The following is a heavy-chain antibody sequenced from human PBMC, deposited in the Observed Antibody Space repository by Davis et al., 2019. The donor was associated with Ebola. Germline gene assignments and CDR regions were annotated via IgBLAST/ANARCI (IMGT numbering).Heavy chain of an antibody. Sequence: GESLKISCTDSVITFSSYAMSWVRQAPGKGLEWVSAISGSGGSTYYADSVKGRFTISSDNSKNTLYLQMNSLRAEDTAVYYCARVREYGMDVWGQGTTVTVSS. V-gene: IGHV3-23*01. CDR1: VITFSSYA. J-gene: IGHJ6*02. CDR2: ISGSGGST. CDR3: ARVREYGMDV. D-gene: IGHD3-10*01.